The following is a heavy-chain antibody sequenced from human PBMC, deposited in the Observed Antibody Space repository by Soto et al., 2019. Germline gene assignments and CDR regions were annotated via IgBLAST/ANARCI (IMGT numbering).Heavy chain of an antibody. Sequence: SETLSLTCTVSGGSITSSYWSWIRQPPGKGLEWIAYVYYSGTTNYNPSLERRVTILIDTAKNQFSLLLPSVTDADPAVYYSASSVMHQWLVHAAFEVWGQGTLVTVSS. CDR2: VYYSGTT. D-gene: IGHD6-19*01. CDR1: GGSITSSY. CDR3: ASSVMHQWLVHAAFEV. V-gene: IGHV4-59*01. J-gene: IGHJ3*01.